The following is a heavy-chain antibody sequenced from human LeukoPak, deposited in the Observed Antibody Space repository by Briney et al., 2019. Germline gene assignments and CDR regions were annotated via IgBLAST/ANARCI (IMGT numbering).Heavy chain of an antibody. V-gene: IGHV4-30-4*01. CDR1: GGSISSGDYY. CDR2: IYYSGST. Sequence: PSQTLSLTCTVSGGSISSGDYYWSWIRQPPGKGLEWIGYIYYSGSTYYNPSLKSRVTISVDTSKNQFSLKLSSVTAADTAVYYCARESVSSGYRRGTIDYWGQGTLVTVSS. D-gene: IGHD3-22*01. CDR3: ARESVSSGYRRGTIDY. J-gene: IGHJ4*02.